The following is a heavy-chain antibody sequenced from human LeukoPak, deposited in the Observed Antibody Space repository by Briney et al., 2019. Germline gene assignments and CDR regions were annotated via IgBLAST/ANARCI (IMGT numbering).Heavy chain of an antibody. CDR2: IYYSGST. J-gene: IGHJ3*02. CDR3: ARAPSITMIVVVTQTHAFDI. D-gene: IGHD3-22*01. CDR1: GGSISSGGYY. V-gene: IGHV4-31*03. Sequence: SETLSLTRTVSGGSISSGGYYWSWIRQHPGKGLEWIGYIYYSGSTYYNPSLKSRVTISVDTSKNQFSLKLGSVTAADTAVYYCARAPSITMIVVVTQTHAFDIWGQGTMVTVSS.